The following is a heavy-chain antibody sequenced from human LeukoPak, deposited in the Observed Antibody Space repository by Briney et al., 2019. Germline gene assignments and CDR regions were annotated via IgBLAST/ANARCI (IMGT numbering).Heavy chain of an antibody. CDR2: IRNDGSTK. CDR1: GFTFSSYG. CDR3: AKDLPAAYFDY. V-gene: IGHV3-30*02. Sequence: GGSLRLSCAASGFTFSSYGMHWVRQAPRKGLEWVAFIRNDGSTKFYADSVKGRFTISRDNSENTLYLQMNSLRAEDTAVYYCAKDLPAAYFDYWGQGTLVTVSS. D-gene: IGHD2-2*01. J-gene: IGHJ4*02.